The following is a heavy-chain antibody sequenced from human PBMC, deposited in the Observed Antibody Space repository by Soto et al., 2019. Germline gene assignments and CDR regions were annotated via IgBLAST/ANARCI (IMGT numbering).Heavy chain of an antibody. CDR3: ARDLITIFGVVPYGHYGMDV. CDR2: IWYDGSNK. V-gene: IGHV3-33*01. CDR1: GFTFSSYG. D-gene: IGHD3-3*01. Sequence: GSLRLSCAASGFTFSSYGMHWVRQAPGKGLEWVAVIWYDGSNKYYADSVKDRFTISRDNSKNTLYLQMNSLRAEDTAVYYCARDLITIFGVVPYGHYGMDVWGQGTTVTVSS. J-gene: IGHJ6*02.